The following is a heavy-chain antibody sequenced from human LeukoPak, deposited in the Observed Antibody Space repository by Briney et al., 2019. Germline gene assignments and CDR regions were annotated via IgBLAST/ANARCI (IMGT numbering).Heavy chain of an antibody. CDR1: GFTFSSYA. D-gene: IGHD6-13*01. Sequence: GGSLRLSCAASGFTFSSYAMSWVRQASGKGLEWVSAISVIGGSTYYADSVKGRFTISRDNSKNTLYLQMNSLRAEDTAVYYCAKAGRSWIYYYYYMDVWGKGTTVTVSS. J-gene: IGHJ6*03. V-gene: IGHV3-23*01. CDR3: AKAGRSWIYYYYYMDV. CDR2: ISVIGGST.